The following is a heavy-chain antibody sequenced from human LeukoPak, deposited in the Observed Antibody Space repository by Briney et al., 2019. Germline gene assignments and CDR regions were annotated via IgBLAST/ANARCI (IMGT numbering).Heavy chain of an antibody. Sequence: GGSLRLSCAASGFTVSSNYISWVRQVPGKGLEWVSVIYSGGTTYYADSVKGRFTISRDNSKNTLYLQMNSLRAEDTAVYYCAPGYPDAFDIWGQGTMVTVSS. D-gene: IGHD3-9*01. V-gene: IGHV3-53*01. CDR2: IYSGGTT. CDR3: APGYPDAFDI. CDR1: GFTVSSNY. J-gene: IGHJ3*02.